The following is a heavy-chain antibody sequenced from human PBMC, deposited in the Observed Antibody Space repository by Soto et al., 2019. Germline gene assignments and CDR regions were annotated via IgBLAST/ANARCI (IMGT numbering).Heavy chain of an antibody. Sequence: GGSLRLSCAASGFTFSSYGMHWVRQAPGKGLEWVAGISYDGSNKYHADSVKGRFTISRDNSKNTLYLQMNSLRAEDTAVYYCAKDLIIRDFWSGYYIDYWGQGTQVTVSS. V-gene: IGHV3-30*18. D-gene: IGHD3-3*01. CDR1: GFTFSSYG. CDR3: AKDLIIRDFWSGYYIDY. J-gene: IGHJ4*02. CDR2: ISYDGSNK.